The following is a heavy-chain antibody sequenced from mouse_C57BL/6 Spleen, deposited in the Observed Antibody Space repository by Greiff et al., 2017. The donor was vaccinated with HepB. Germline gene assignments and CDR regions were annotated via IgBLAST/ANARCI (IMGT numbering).Heavy chain of an antibody. V-gene: IGHV1-18*01. J-gene: IGHJ4*01. CDR1: GYTFTDYN. CDR2: INPNNGGT. D-gene: IGHD1-1*01. CDR3: ARRIYYGSSRYYYAMDY. Sequence: EVQLQQSGPELVKPGASVKIPCKASGYTFTDYNMDWVKQSHGKSLEWIGDINPNNGGTIYNQKFKGKATLTVDKSSSTAYMELRSLTSEDTAVYYCARRIYYGSSRYYYAMDYWGQGTSVTVSS.